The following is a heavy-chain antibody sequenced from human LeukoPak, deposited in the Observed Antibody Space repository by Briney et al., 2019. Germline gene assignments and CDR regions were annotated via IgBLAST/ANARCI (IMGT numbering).Heavy chain of an antibody. CDR1: GFTFSNSG. D-gene: IGHD3-9*01. CDR3: AKDRPVLRYFDWLPIP. J-gene: IGHJ5*02. V-gene: IGHV3-30*02. CDR2: IRYDGSNQ. Sequence: GGSLRLSCAASGFTFSNSGMHWVRQAPGKGLEWVAFIRYDGSNQYYADSVKGRFTISRDNSKNTLYLQMNSLRAEDTAVYYCAKDRPVLRYFDWLPIPWGQGTLVTVSS.